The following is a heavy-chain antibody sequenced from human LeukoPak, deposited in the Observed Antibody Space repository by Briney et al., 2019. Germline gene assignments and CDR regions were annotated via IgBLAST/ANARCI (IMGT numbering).Heavy chain of an antibody. CDR3: ARERGGTGSFYSGYYYYIDV. J-gene: IGHJ6*03. V-gene: IGHV3-48*04. Sequence: GGSLRLSCVASGFTFSSYSMNWVRQAPGEGLEWVSYISSSSSSISYADSVKGRFTISRDNAKNSLFLQMNSLRAEDTAVYYCARERGGTGSFYSGYYYYIDVWGKGTTVTVSS. CDR1: GFTFSSYS. D-gene: IGHD3-22*01. CDR2: ISSSSSSI.